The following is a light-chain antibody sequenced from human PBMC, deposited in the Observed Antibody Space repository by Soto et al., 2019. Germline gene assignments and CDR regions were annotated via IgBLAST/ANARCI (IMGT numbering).Light chain of an antibody. Sequence: QSVLTQPRSVSGAPGQRVTISGTGRSSSIGAGYDVHWYQQLPGTAPKLLIYGNNNRPSGVPDRFSGSQSGTSASLAITGLQAQDEPDYYCQSYDSSLSGFVVFGGGTKVTVL. CDR3: QSYDSSLSGFVV. CDR1: SSSIGAGYD. J-gene: IGLJ2*01. V-gene: IGLV1-40*01. CDR2: GNN.